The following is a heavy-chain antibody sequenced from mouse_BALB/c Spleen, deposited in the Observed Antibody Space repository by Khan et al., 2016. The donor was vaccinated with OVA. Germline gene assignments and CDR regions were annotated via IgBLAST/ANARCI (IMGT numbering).Heavy chain of an antibody. D-gene: IGHD2-3*01. CDR3: TRHRGYYDYNPYFDY. CDR1: GFSFSPSS. CDR2: ITSGGSYT. V-gene: IGHV5-6-4*01. J-gene: IGHJ2*01. Sequence: EVELVESGGDLVRPGGSLKLSCAASGFSFSPSSMSWVRQTPEKRLEWVATITSGGSYTYSPHSVKGRFTISRDNAKNTLYLQLNSLKSEDTAMFYCTRHRGYYDYNPYFDYWGKGTTLTVSS.